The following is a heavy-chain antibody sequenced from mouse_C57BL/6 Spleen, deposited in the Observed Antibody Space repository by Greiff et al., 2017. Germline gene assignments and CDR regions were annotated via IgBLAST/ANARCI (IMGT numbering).Heavy chain of an antibody. CDR1: GFTFSSYA. Sequence: EVMLVESGGGLVKPGGSLKLSCAASGFTFSSYAMSWVRQTPEKRLEWVATISDGGSYTYYPDNVKGRFTISRDNAKNNPYLQMSHLKSEDTAMYYCARERLPLYAMDYWGQGTSVTVSS. D-gene: IGHD2-4*01. CDR3: ARERLPLYAMDY. V-gene: IGHV5-4*01. J-gene: IGHJ4*01. CDR2: ISDGGSYT.